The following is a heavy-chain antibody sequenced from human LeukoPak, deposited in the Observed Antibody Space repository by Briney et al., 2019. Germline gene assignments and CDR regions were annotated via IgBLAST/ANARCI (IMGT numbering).Heavy chain of an antibody. CDR1: GFTFSSYA. Sequence: SGGSLRLSCAASGFTFSSYAMHWVRQAPGKGLEWVSGISWSSGSIGYADSVKGRFTISRDNAKNSLYLQMNSLRAEDTALYYCAKDMGIYDSSGYSSFGAFDIWGQGTMVTVSS. D-gene: IGHD3-22*01. J-gene: IGHJ3*02. V-gene: IGHV3-9*01. CDR2: ISWSSGSI. CDR3: AKDMGIYDSSGYSSFGAFDI.